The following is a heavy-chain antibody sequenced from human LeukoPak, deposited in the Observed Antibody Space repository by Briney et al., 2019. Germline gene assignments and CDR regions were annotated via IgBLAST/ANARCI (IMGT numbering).Heavy chain of an antibody. Sequence: SVKVSCKASGGTFSSYAISWVRQAPGQGLEWMGGIIPIFGTANYAQKFQGRVTITTDESTSTAYMELSSLRSEDTAVYYCAGIDGSGTDLSVYYYYYMDVWGKGTTVTVSS. V-gene: IGHV1-69*05. CDR2: IIPIFGTA. J-gene: IGHJ6*03. CDR1: GGTFSSYA. D-gene: IGHD3-10*01. CDR3: AGIDGSGTDLSVYYYYYMDV.